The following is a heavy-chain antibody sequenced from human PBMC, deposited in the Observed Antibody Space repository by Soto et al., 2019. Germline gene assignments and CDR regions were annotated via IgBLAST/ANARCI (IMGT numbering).Heavy chain of an antibody. Sequence: LRLSFAASVFVFRTYWMSWVRQAPGKGLEWVANIKEDGSEANYVDSVKGRFAVSRDKDTNSLYLQLNSLTPEDTAVYYCAREGGPIVVVIGYYYGMDVWGQGTTVTVSS. J-gene: IGHJ6*02. CDR1: VFVFRTYW. CDR3: AREGGPIVVVIGYYYGMDV. CDR2: IKEDGSEA. D-gene: IGHD2-21*01. V-gene: IGHV3-7*01.